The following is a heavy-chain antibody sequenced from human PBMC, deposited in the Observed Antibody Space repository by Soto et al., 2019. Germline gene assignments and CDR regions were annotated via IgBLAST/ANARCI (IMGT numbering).Heavy chain of an antibody. CDR1: GGTFSSYA. J-gene: IGHJ5*02. V-gene: IGHV1-69*01. CDR2: IIPIFGTA. Sequence: QVQLVQSGAEVKKPGSSVKVSCKASGGTFSSYAISWVRQAPGQGLEWMGGIIPIFGTANYAQKFQGRVTITADESTSTDDMEQSSLRSEDTAVYYCARGPAGVLRYFDWFDPWGQGTLVTVSS. D-gene: IGHD3-9*01. CDR3: ARGPAGVLRYFDWFDP.